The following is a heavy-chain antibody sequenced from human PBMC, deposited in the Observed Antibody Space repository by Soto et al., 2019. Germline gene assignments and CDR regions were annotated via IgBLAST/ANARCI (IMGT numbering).Heavy chain of an antibody. CDR2: IRSKAYGGTT. Sequence: QPGGSLRLSCTASGFTFGDYAMSWFRQAPGKGLEWVGFIRSKAYGGTTEYAASVKGRFTISRDDSKSIAYLQMNSLKTEDTAVYYCTRRSRNFWSGYPFDYWGQGTLVTVSS. D-gene: IGHD3-3*01. CDR1: GFTFGDYA. CDR3: TRRSRNFWSGYPFDY. J-gene: IGHJ4*02. V-gene: IGHV3-49*03.